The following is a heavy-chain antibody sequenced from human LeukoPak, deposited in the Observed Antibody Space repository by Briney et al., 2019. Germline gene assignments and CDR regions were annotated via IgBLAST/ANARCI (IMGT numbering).Heavy chain of an antibody. CDR2: ISGSGGST. CDR3: ANSCYDSSGYYPTNYFDC. Sequence: GGSLRLSCAASGFTFSSYAMSWVRPAPGKGLEWVSAISGSGGSTYYADSVKGRFTISRDNSKNTLYLQMNSLRAEDTAVYYCANSCYDSSGYYPTNYFDCWGQGTLVTVSS. J-gene: IGHJ4*02. V-gene: IGHV3-23*01. D-gene: IGHD3-22*01. CDR1: GFTFSSYA.